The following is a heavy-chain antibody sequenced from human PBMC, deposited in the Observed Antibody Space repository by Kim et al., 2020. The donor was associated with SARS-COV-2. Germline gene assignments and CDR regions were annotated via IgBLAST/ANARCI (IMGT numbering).Heavy chain of an antibody. CDR3: AKLAVKADSSGYHDAFDI. V-gene: IGHV3-30*18. J-gene: IGHJ3*02. Sequence: GGSLRLSCAASGFAFSSYGMDWVRQPPGKGLEWVAVITYDGNNKYYAESVKGRFTISRDNSKNTLYLQMNSLTSEDTAVYYCAKLAVKADSSGYHDAFDIWGQGTMVTFSS. CDR1: GFAFSSYG. D-gene: IGHD3-22*01. CDR2: ITYDGNNK.